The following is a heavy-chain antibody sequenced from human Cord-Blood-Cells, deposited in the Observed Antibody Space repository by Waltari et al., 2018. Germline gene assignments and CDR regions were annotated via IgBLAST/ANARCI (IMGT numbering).Heavy chain of an antibody. CDR3: ARGLTLTGTGYHFDY. V-gene: IGHV4-34*01. CDR1: GWFFRGYY. D-gene: IGHD1-20*01. CDR2: INHSGST. Sequence: QVQLQQWGAGLFKPSETRSLTGAVYGWFFRGYYCSWIRQLPGKGLEWIGEINHSGSTNYNPSLKSRVTISVDTSKNQFSLKLSSVTAADTAVYYCARGLTLTGTGYHFDYWGQGTLVTVSS. J-gene: IGHJ4*02.